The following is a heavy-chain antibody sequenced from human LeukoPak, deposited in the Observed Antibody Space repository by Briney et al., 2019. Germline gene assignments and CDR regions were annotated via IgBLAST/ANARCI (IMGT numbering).Heavy chain of an antibody. J-gene: IGHJ3*02. Sequence: GGSLRLSCAASGFTFSSYWMHWVRQAPGKGLVWVSRINSDGSSTSYADSVKGRFTISRDNAKNTLYLQMNSLRAEDTAVYYCARSNQHDYDACDIWGQGTMVTVSS. V-gene: IGHV3-74*01. D-gene: IGHD4-11*01. CDR3: ARSNQHDYDACDI. CDR1: GFTFSSYW. CDR2: INSDGSST.